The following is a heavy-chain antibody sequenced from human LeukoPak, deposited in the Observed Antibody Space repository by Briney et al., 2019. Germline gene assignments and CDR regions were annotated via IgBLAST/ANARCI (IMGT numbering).Heavy chain of an antibody. D-gene: IGHD5-18*01. J-gene: IGHJ6*02. CDR3: ARGGGYSYGYVLDYYYGMDV. Sequence: PGGSLRLSCAASGFTFSSYAMHWVRQAPGKGLEWVAVISYDGSNKYYADSVKGRFTISRDNSKNTLYLQMNSLRAEDTAVYYCARGGGYSYGYVLDYYYGMDVWGQGTTVTVSS. CDR2: ISYDGSNK. CDR1: GFTFSSYA. V-gene: IGHV3-30-3*01.